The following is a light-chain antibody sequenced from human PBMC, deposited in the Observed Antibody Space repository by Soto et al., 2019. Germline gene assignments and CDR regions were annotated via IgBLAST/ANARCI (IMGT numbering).Light chain of an antibody. Sequence: EILLTHSPATLYMSTVXSTTSQCVSSYLAWYQQKPGQAPRLLIYGASSRATGIPDRFSGSGSGTDFTLTISRLEPEDFAVYYCQQYGSSPRITFGQGTRLEIK. J-gene: IGKJ5*01. V-gene: IGKV3-20*01. CDR3: QQYGSSPRIT. CDR2: GAS. CDR1: QCVSSY.